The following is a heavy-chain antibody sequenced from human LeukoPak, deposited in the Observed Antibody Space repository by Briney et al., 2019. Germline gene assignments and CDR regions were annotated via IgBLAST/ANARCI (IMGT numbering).Heavy chain of an antibody. CDR3: ARDAPSYSSSSPNYYYGMDV. Sequence: SETLSLTCAVYGGSFSGYYWSWIRQPPGKGLEWIGEINHSESTNYNPSLKSRVTMSVDTSKNQFSLKLSSVTAADTAVYYCARDAPSYSSSSPNYYYGMDVWGQGTTVTVSS. V-gene: IGHV4-34*01. D-gene: IGHD6-6*01. CDR2: INHSEST. J-gene: IGHJ6*02. CDR1: GGSFSGYY.